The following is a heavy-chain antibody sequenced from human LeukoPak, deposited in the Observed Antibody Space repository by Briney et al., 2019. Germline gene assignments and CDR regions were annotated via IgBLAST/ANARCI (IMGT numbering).Heavy chain of an antibody. CDR3: AIDYGDYDLQY. V-gene: IGHV4-39*01. D-gene: IGHD4-17*01. J-gene: IGHJ4*02. CDR1: AVSISSTTCY. Sequence: SEALSLTCTVSAVSISSTTCYWGWIRQPPGKGLEWLGNIYHSGNTYYNPSLKSRVAISVDTSKNQFSLKLRSVTAADTAVYYCAIDYGDYDLQYWGQGTLVTVSS. CDR2: IYHSGNT.